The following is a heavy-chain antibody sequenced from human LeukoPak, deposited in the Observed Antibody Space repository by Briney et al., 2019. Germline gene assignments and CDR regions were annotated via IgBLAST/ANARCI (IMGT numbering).Heavy chain of an antibody. Sequence: SETLSLTCPVSGGSISSYYWSWIRQPPGKGLEWIGYIYYSGSTNYNPSLKSRVTISVDTSKNQFSLKLSSVTAADTAVYYCASLGSSGWFDYWGQGTLVTVSS. J-gene: IGHJ4*02. CDR1: GGSISSYY. V-gene: IGHV4-59*01. D-gene: IGHD6-19*01. CDR2: IYYSGST. CDR3: ASLGSSGWFDY.